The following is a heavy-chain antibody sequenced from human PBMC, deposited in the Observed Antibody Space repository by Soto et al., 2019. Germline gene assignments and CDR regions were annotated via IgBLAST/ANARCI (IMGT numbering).Heavy chain of an antibody. D-gene: IGHD3-10*01. Sequence: QVQLVQSGAEVKKPGASVKVSCKVSGYTLTELSMHWVRQAPGKGLEWMGGFDPEDGETIYAQKFQGRVTMTEDTSTDTAYMEVSSLRSEDTAVYYCATISPGYGSGSYTLHNWFDPWGQGTLVTVSS. CDR1: GYTLTELS. CDR3: ATISPGYGSGSYTLHNWFDP. J-gene: IGHJ5*02. V-gene: IGHV1-24*01. CDR2: FDPEDGET.